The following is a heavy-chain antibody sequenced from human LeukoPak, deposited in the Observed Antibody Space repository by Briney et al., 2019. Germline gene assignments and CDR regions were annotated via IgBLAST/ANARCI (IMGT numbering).Heavy chain of an antibody. CDR3: ARLGVPAATWPFGSYYYYYGMDV. CDR1: GYTFTSYD. V-gene: IGHV1-8*01. J-gene: IGHJ6*02. Sequence: ASVKVSCKASGYTFTSYDINWVRQATGQGLEWMGWMNPNSGNTGYAQKFQGRVTMTRNTSISTAYMELSSLRSEDTAVYYCARLGVPAATWPFGSYYYYYGMDVWGQGTTVTVSS. D-gene: IGHD2-2*01. CDR2: MNPNSGNT.